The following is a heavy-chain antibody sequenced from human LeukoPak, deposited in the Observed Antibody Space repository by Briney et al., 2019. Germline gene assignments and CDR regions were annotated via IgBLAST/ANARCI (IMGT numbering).Heavy chain of an antibody. V-gene: IGHV4-4*02. CDR1: GGSISSSNW. Sequence: PSETLSLTCAASGGSISSSNWWNWVRQPPGKGLEWIGEIYHSGNTNYNPSLKSRVTISLDKSNNHFSLKLTSVTAADTAVYYCATYDILTTYGGGTTYWGQGTLVTVSS. J-gene: IGHJ4*02. CDR2: IYHSGNT. D-gene: IGHD3-22*01. CDR3: ATYDILTTYGGGTTY.